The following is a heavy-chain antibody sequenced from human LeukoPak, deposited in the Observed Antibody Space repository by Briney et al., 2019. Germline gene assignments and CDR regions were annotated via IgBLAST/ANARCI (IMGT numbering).Heavy chain of an antibody. V-gene: IGHV3-66*01. CDR3: ARVVRGGNSGFAFDI. CDR2: IYSGGNT. D-gene: IGHD4-23*01. Sequence: PGGSLRLSCGASGFTVSNKFMTWVRQAPGKGLEWVSIIYSGGNTCYADSVKGRFTISRDNSENTLYLQMNSLRSEDTALYYCARVVRGGNSGFAFDIWGQGTMVTVSS. CDR1: GFTVSNKF. J-gene: IGHJ3*02.